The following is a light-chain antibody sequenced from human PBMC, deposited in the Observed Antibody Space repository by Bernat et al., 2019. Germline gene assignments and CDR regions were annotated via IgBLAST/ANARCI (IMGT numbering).Light chain of an antibody. CDR3: QQYGSSSYT. V-gene: IGKV3-20*01. CDR2: GAS. J-gene: IGKJ2*01. Sequence: EIVLTQSPGTLSLSPGERATLSCRASQSVSSTYFAWYQQKPGQAPRLLIYGASSRATGIPDRFSGSGSGTDFTLTISRLEPEDFAVYYCQQYGSSSYTFGQGTKLEIK. CDR1: QSVSSTY.